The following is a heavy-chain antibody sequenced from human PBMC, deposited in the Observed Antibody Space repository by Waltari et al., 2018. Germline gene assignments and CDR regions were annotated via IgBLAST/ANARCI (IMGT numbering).Heavy chain of an antibody. J-gene: IGHJ5*02. Sequence: QVQLVQSGAEVKKPGSSVKVSCKASGGTFSSYAISWVRQAPGQGLEWMGRISPIFGTANYAQKFQGRVTITADESTSTAYMELSSLRSEDTAVYYCAREEMATIGAFDPWGQGTLVTVSS. CDR2: ISPIFGTA. CDR3: AREEMATIGAFDP. D-gene: IGHD5-12*01. CDR1: GGTFSSYA. V-gene: IGHV1-69*15.